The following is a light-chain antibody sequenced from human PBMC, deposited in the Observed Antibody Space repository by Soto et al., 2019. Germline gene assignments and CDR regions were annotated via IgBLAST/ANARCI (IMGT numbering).Light chain of an antibody. CDR1: QTISSR. CDR3: QHYNSYSEA. V-gene: IGKV1-5*03. CDR2: KAS. Sequence: DIQMTRSPSTLSGSVGDRVTITCRASQTISSRLAWYQQKPGKAPKLLIYKASTLKSGVPSRFSGSGSGTEFTLTISSLQADDFATYYCQHYNSYSEAFGQGTKVDIK. J-gene: IGKJ1*01.